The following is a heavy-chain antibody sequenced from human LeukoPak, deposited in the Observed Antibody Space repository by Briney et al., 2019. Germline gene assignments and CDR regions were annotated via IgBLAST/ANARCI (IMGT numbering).Heavy chain of an antibody. D-gene: IGHD1-1*01. V-gene: IGHV4-34*01. J-gene: IGHJ4*02. CDR1: GGSFSGYY. CDR3: AIGPGPRRFDY. CDR2: INHSGST. Sequence: PSETLSLTCAVYGGSFSGYYWSWIRQPPGKGLEWIGEINHSGSTNYNPSLKSRVTISVDTSKNQFSLKLSSVTAADTAVYYCAIGPGPRRFDYWGQGTLVTVSS.